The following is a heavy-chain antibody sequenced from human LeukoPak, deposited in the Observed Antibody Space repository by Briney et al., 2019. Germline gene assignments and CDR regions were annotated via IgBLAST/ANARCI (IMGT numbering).Heavy chain of an antibody. Sequence: PSETLSLTCTVSGGSVSSGSYYWSWIRQPPGKGLEWIGYIYYSGSTNYNPPLKSRVTISVDTSKNQFSLKLSSVTAADTAVYYCARDCTNGVCYAYGMDVWGQGTTVTVSS. CDR2: IYYSGST. CDR1: GGSVSSGSYY. D-gene: IGHD2-8*01. CDR3: ARDCTNGVCYAYGMDV. J-gene: IGHJ6*02. V-gene: IGHV4-61*01.